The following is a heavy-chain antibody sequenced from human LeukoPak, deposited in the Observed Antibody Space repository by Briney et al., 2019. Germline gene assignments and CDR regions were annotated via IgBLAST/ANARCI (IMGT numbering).Heavy chain of an antibody. CDR1: GFTFSNYV. Sequence: TGGSLRVSCVASGFTFSNYVMNWVRQAPGKGLQWVASISIGTGSTYYADFVKGRFTISRDTSRNTLYLQMNSLEIEDTAVYYCAKSGRATDYWGQGALVTVSS. J-gene: IGHJ4*02. CDR3: AKSGRATDY. D-gene: IGHD3-10*01. V-gene: IGHV3-23*01. CDR2: ISIGTGST.